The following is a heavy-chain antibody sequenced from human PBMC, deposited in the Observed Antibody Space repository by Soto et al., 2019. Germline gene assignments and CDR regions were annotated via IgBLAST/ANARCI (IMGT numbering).Heavy chain of an antibody. J-gene: IGHJ6*02. CDR2: IIPIFGTA. CDR3: ARVYEMGPSHYGMDV. D-gene: IGHD3-22*01. Sequence: SVKVSCKASGGTFSSYAISWVRQAPGQGLEWMGGIIPIFGTANYAQKFQGRVTITADESTSTAYMELSSLRSEDTAVYYCARVYEMGPSHYGMDVWGQGTTVTVSS. CDR1: GGTFSSYA. V-gene: IGHV1-69*13.